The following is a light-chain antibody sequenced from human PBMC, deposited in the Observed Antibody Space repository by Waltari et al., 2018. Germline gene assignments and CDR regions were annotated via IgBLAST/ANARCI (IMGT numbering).Light chain of an antibody. CDR1: QSISDSANNKDY. CDR2: WAF. V-gene: IGKV4-1*01. CDR3: QQYLRFPLT. J-gene: IGKJ4*01. Sequence: DIVMTQSPDSLTVSLGEGATIICKSSQSISDSANNKDYLAWYQQKPGQPPKLLIYWAFTRESGVPDRFSGSGSETDFTLTITSLQAEDVAVYYCQQYLRFPLTFGGGTKVEI.